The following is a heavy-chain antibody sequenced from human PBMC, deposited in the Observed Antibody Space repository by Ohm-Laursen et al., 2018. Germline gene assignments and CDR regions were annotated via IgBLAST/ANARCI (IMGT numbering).Heavy chain of an antibody. CDR2: IYNSGST. CDR1: GGSIRNYY. Sequence: SDTLSLTCAVSGGSIRNYYWSWIRQPPGKGLEWIGYIYNSGSTNYSPSLKSRVTISVDTSKNQFSLKLSSVTAADTAVYYCARDWDGGNSIDYWGQGTLVTVSS. J-gene: IGHJ4*02. CDR3: ARDWDGGNSIDY. V-gene: IGHV4-59*01. D-gene: IGHD4-23*01.